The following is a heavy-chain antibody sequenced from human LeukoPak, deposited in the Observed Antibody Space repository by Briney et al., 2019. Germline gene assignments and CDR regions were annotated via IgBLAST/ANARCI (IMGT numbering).Heavy chain of an antibody. J-gene: IGHJ5*02. CDR1: GGSFSGYY. CDR2: INHSGSA. CDR3: ARVRGDYYGSGIGNWFDP. V-gene: IGHV4-34*01. Sequence: SETLSLTCAVYGGSFSGYYWSWIRQPPGKGLEWIGEINHSGSANYNPSLKSRVTISVDTSKNQFSLKLSSVTAADTAVYYCARVRGDYYGSGIGNWFDPWGQGTLVTVSS. D-gene: IGHD3-10*01.